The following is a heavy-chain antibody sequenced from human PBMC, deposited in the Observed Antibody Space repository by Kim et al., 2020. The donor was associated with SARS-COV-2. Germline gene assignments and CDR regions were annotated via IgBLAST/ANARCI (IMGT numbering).Heavy chain of an antibody. CDR3: ARAATVVTSSFDY. Sequence: YSPSLNNRVTIAVDTSKNQFSLKLSSVTAADTAVYYCARAATVVTSSFDYWDQGTLVTVSS. D-gene: IGHD2-15*01. J-gene: IGHJ4*02. V-gene: IGHV4-34*01.